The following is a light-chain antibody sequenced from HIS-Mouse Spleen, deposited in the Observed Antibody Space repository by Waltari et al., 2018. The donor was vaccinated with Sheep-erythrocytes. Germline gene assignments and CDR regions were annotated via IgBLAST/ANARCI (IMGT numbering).Light chain of an antibody. CDR3: AAWDDSLNGLV. CDR1: RPNIGNNA. Sequence: QSVLTQPPSVSEAPRQRVTISCSGSRPNIGNNAVNWYQQLPGKAPKLLIYYDDLLPSGVSDRFSGSKSGTSASLAISGLQSEDEADYYCAAWDDSLNGLVFGGGTKLTVL. CDR2: YDD. V-gene: IGLV1-36*01. J-gene: IGLJ2*01.